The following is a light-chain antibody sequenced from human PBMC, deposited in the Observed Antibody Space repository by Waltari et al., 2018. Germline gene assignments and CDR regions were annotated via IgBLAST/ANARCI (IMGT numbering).Light chain of an antibody. CDR1: HSLLSSSNNKNY. CDR3: QQYFNFPPT. V-gene: IGKV4-1*01. J-gene: IGKJ2*01. CDR2: WAS. Sequence: DIVMTQSPDSLPVSLGERATINCKSSHSLLSSSNNKNYLAWYQQIPGQSPKLLLYWASSRESGVPDRFTGSWSGTDFTLTITSLQAEDVAIYYCQQYFNFPPTFGQGTSLESK.